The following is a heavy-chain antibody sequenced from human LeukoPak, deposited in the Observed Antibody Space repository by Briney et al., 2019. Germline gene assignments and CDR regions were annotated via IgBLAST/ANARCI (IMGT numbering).Heavy chain of an antibody. D-gene: IGHD2-15*01. Sequence: GGSLRLSCAASGFTFSSYAMSWVRQAPGKGLEWVSAISGSGGSTYYADSVKGRFTISRDNSKNTLYLQMNSLRAEDTAVFYCAKDQDIVVVVAATGAFDIWGRGTMVTVSS. CDR2: ISGSGGST. V-gene: IGHV3-23*01. CDR1: GFTFSSYA. J-gene: IGHJ3*02. CDR3: AKDQDIVVVVAATGAFDI.